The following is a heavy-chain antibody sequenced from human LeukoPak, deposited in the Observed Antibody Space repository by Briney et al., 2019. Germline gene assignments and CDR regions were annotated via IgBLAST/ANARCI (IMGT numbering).Heavy chain of an antibody. CDR2: MNSDGTTV. CDR1: GFTFRTSW. Sequence: GGSLRLSYAVSGFTFRTSWMHWVRQAPGGGLVWVSRMNSDGTTVNYADSVKGRFTMSRDNAKNTLYLQMNSLRAEDTAVYYCARGGNYYLDYWGQGTLATVSS. D-gene: IGHD5-24*01. CDR3: ARGGNYYLDY. J-gene: IGHJ4*02. V-gene: IGHV3-74*01.